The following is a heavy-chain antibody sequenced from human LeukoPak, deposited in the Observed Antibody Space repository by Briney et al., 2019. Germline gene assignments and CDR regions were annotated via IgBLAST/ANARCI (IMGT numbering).Heavy chain of an antibody. CDR3: VQEGHRGLAFDS. J-gene: IGHJ3*02. CDR1: GVTFSSYV. Sequence: GGSLRLACEASGVTFSSYVMSWVRQAPGKGPEWVSGICGSGGGTYYADYVKGRFAISRDNSKNTLYLQMNSLRAEDTAVYYCVQEGHRGLAFDSWGQGTKVTVSS. V-gene: IGHV3-23*01. CDR2: ICGSGGGT.